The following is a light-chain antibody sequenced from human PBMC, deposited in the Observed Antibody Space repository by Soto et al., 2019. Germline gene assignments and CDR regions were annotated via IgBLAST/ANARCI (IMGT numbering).Light chain of an antibody. CDR2: GIF. V-gene: IGKV3-20*01. J-gene: IGKJ2*01. CDR1: QSVKNDY. Sequence: ENVFTHFPATVSLSPREKTTTYCRTVQSVKNDYLAWYQQKPGQAPRLLVYGIFNRATGVPARFSGSGSGTDFTLTISGLEPEDSAVYYCQHYDGSPRTFGQGTKVDIK. CDR3: QHYDGSPRT.